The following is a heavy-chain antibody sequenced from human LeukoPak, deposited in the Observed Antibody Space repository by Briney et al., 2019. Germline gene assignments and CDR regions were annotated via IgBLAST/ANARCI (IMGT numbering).Heavy chain of an antibody. CDR3: ARGIVAAGNIDY. CDR1: GFTFSSYA. J-gene: IGHJ4*02. D-gene: IGHD6-13*01. CDR2: INSDGSST. Sequence: GGSLRLSCAASGFTFSSYAMHWVRQAPGKGLVWVSRINSDGSSTSYADSVKGRFTISKDNAKNSLYLQMNSLRAEDTAVYYCARGIVAAGNIDYWGQGTLVTVSS. V-gene: IGHV3-74*01.